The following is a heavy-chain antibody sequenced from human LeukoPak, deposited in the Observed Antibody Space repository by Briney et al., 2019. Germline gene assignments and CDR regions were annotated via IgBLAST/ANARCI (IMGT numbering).Heavy chain of an antibody. Sequence: SSGSTIYYADSVKGRFTISRDNAKNSLYLQVNSLRADDTAVYYCARDYGSGSYPDAFDIWGQGTMVTVSS. D-gene: IGHD1-26*01. J-gene: IGHJ3*02. V-gene: IGHV3-11*04. CDR3: ARDYGSGSYPDAFDI. CDR2: SSGSTI.